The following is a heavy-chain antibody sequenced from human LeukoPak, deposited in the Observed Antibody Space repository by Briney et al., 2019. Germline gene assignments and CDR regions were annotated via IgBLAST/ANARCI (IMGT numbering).Heavy chain of an antibody. D-gene: IGHD2-2*01. CDR1: GGSFSGYY. V-gene: IGHV4-34*01. J-gene: IGHJ6*02. CDR3: ARGVREGRRLWHQLRPGYYYGMDV. Sequence: SETLSLTCAVYGGSFSGYYWSWIRQPPGKGLEWIGEINHSGSTNYNPSLKSRVTISVDTSKNQFSLKLSSVTAADTAVYYCARGVREGRRLWHQLRPGYYYGMDVWGQGTTVTVSS. CDR2: INHSGST.